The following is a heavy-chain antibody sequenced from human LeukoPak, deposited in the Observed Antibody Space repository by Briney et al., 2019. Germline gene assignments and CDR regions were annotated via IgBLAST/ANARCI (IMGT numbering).Heavy chain of an antibody. J-gene: IGHJ6*03. CDR2: IIPIFGTA. Sequence: SVKVSCKASGGTFSSYAISWVRQAPGQGLEWMGGIIPIFGTANYAQKFQGRVTITTDESTSTAYMELSSLRSEDTAVYYCARGQHCTNGVCYDNYYYYMDVWGKGTTVTVSS. CDR3: ARGQHCTNGVCYDNYYYYMDV. CDR1: GGTFSSYA. V-gene: IGHV1-69*05. D-gene: IGHD2-8*01.